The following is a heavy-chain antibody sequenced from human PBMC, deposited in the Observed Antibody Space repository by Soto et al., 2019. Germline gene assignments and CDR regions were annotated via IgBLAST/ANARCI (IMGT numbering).Heavy chain of an antibody. CDR1: GYTFTRYG. CDR2: INTYNGNT. CDR3: AMVDVYVTPSPQDV. Sequence: QVKLVQSGAEVKNPGASVKVSCKASGYTFTRYGIGWARQAPGQGLEWMGWINTYNGNTNYAQNVQGRVTLTTDTAHRTASREVRSLIHNATAIYYCAMVDVYVTPSPQDVWGQGTTVIVSS. J-gene: IGHJ6*02. V-gene: IGHV1-18*01. D-gene: IGHD3-16*01.